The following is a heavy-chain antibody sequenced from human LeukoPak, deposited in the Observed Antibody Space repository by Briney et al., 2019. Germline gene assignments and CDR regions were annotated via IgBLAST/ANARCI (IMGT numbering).Heavy chain of an antibody. CDR2: IWYDGSNK. D-gene: IGHD5-12*01. CDR1: GFTFSSYG. CDR3: AKGISGYSGYDYIEYFQH. V-gene: IGHV3-33*06. J-gene: IGHJ1*01. Sequence: GGSLRLSCAASGFTFSSYGMHWVRQAPGKGLEWVAVIWYDGSNKYYADSVKGRFTISRDNSKNTLYLQMNSLRAEDTAVYYCAKGISGYSGYDYIEYFQHWGQGTLVTVSS.